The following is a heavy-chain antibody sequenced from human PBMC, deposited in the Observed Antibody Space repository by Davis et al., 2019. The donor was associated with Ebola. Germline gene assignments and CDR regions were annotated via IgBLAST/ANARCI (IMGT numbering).Heavy chain of an antibody. D-gene: IGHD5-24*01. CDR1: GYTFTGYY. V-gene: IGHV1-2*06. J-gene: IGHJ4*02. CDR2: INPNSGGT. Sequence: ASVKVSCKASGYTFTGYYMHWVRQAPGQGLEWMGRINPNSGGTNYAQKFQGRVTMTRDTSISTVYMELSSLRSEDTAVYYCARGKRRDGYNGDYWGQGTLVTVSS. CDR3: ARGKRRDGYNGDY.